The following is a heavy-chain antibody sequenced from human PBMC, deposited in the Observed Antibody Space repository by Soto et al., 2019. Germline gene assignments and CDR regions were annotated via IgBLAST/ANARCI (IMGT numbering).Heavy chain of an antibody. D-gene: IGHD2-15*01. CDR3: VSDQVVAATPFYLYGIVV. CDR1: GFTFSSYA. V-gene: IGHV3-30-3*01. Sequence: QVQLVESGGGVVPPGRFLRLCCAASGFTFSSYAMHWVRQAPGKGLEWLAVISYDGLNKYYADPVKGRFTISRDNSKNSLYLQMNSQRTEVTTVYYGVSDQVVAATPFYLYGIVVWGHGSTVSVS. CDR2: ISYDGLNK. J-gene: IGHJ6*01.